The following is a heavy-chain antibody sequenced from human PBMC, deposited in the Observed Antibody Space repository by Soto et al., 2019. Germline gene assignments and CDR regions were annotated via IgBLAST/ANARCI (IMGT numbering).Heavy chain of an antibody. D-gene: IGHD2-15*01. CDR2: IYYSGST. Sequence: ASETLSLTCSVSGGSIGSYYWSWIRQPPGKGVEWIGYIYYSGSTNYNPSLKSRVTISVARSKNEFSLKLSSVTAADTAVYYCTRGRGRLGYCSGGSCDSIWFDPWGKGTLITVSS. CDR1: GGSIGSYY. V-gene: IGHV4-59*12. J-gene: IGHJ5*02. CDR3: TRGRGRLGYCSGGSCDSIWFDP.